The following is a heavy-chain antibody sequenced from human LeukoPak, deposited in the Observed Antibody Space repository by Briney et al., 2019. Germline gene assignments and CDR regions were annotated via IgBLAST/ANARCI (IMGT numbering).Heavy chain of an antibody. Sequence: PGGSPRLSCAAPGFTFSNYDMHWVRQAPGKGLEWVAIISYDGSNKYYADSVKGRFTISRDNSKNTLYLQMNSLRAEDTAVYYCAKARSPYYDFWSGWYVMDVWGQGTTVTVSS. V-gene: IGHV3-30*18. J-gene: IGHJ6*02. CDR2: ISYDGSNK. D-gene: IGHD3-3*01. CDR1: GFTFSNYD. CDR3: AKARSPYYDFWSGWYVMDV.